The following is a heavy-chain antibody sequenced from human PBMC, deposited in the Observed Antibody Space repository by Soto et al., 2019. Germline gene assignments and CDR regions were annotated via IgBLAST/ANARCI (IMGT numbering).Heavy chain of an antibody. CDR2: IYPGDSDT. Sequence: PGESLKISCKASGYSFSTYWIGWVRQMPGKGLGWMGIIYPGDSDTKYSPSLQGQVTISADTSISTAYLQWTGLKASDTAMYYCARSRRGAYSSGWYSPSGYYNYGIDVWGQGTKVTVS. D-gene: IGHD6-19*01. J-gene: IGHJ6*02. CDR1: GYSFSTYW. V-gene: IGHV5-51*01. CDR3: ARSRRGAYSSGWYSPSGYYNYGIDV.